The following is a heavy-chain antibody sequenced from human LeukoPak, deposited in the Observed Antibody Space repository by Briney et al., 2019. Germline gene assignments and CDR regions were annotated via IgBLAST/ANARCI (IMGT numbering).Heavy chain of an antibody. V-gene: IGHV1-8*01. J-gene: IGHJ4*02. CDR2: MNPNSGNT. D-gene: IGHD4/OR15-4a*01. Sequence: ASVKVSCKASGYTFTSYDINWVRQATGQGLEWMGWMNPNSGNTGCAQKCQGRVTMTRNTSISTAYMELSSLRSEDTAVYYCARHFQNDYLDYWGQGTLVTVSS. CDR1: GYTFTSYD. CDR3: ARHFQNDYLDY.